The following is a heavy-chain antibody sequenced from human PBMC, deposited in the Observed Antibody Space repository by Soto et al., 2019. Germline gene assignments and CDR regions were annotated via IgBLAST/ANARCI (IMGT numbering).Heavy chain of an antibody. CDR3: AKRMWLAVAGYYYYGMDV. V-gene: IGHV3-23*01. J-gene: IGHJ6*02. Sequence: PGGSLRLACAASGFTFSSYAMSWVRQAPGKGLEWVSAISGSGGSTYYADSVKGRFTISRDNSKNTLYLQMNSLRAEDTAVYYCAKRMWLAVAGYYYYGMDVWGQGTTVTVSS. CDR2: ISGSGGST. CDR1: GFTFSSYA. D-gene: IGHD6-19*01.